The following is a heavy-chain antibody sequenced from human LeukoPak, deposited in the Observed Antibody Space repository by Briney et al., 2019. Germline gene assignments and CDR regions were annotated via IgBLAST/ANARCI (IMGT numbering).Heavy chain of an antibody. CDR1: GFTFSSYT. D-gene: IGHD3-3*01. CDR2: ITSSSSTI. CDR3: ARDLGFLECFDY. V-gene: IGHV3-48*01. Sequence: PGGSLRLSCAASGFTFSSYTMNWVRQAPWKGLEWVSYITSSSSTIHYADSVKGRFTISRDNAKNSLYLQMNSLRAEDTAVYYCARDLGFLECFDYWGQGTLVTVSS. J-gene: IGHJ4*02.